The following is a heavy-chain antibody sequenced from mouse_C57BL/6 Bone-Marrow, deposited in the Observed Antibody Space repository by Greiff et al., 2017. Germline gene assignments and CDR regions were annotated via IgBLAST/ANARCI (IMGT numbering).Heavy chain of an antibody. Sequence: QVQLKQSGAELVRPGSSVKLSCTASGFNFNDDYMHWVKQRPEQGLEWIGYIDPSDSDTHYNQKFKDKATVTVDKSSSTAYLQLSSLTSEDSAVYYCSREAQDNSWFAYWGQGTLVTVSA. CDR3: SREAQDNSWFAY. V-gene: IGHV1-52*01. CDR1: GFNFNDDY. J-gene: IGHJ3*01. CDR2: IDPSDSDT. D-gene: IGHD3-2*02.